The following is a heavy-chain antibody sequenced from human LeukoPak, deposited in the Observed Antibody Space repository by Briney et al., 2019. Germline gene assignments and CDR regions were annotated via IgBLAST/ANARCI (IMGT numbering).Heavy chain of an antibody. Sequence: SETLSLTCTVSGYSISSISSTYYWGWVRQSPGKGLEWIGSIHHSGSTYYNPSLKSRVTISVDTSKNQFSLKLSSVTAADTAVYYCARLYYYGSGSYSYWGQGTLVTVSS. CDR3: ARLYYYGSGSYSY. V-gene: IGHV4-38-2*02. CDR1: GYSISSISSTYY. D-gene: IGHD3-10*01. J-gene: IGHJ4*02. CDR2: IHHSGST.